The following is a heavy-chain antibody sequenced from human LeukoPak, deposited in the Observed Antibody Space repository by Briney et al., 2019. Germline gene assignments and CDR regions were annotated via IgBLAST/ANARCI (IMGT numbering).Heavy chain of an antibody. D-gene: IGHD3-22*01. Sequence: GGSLRLSCAASGFTFSSYAMHWVRQAPGKGLEWVAVISYDGSNKYYADSVKGRFTISRDNSKITLYLQMNSLRAEDTAVYYCARYAYDSSGYYLGHAFDIWGQGTMVTVSS. CDR1: GFTFSSYA. CDR3: ARYAYDSSGYYLGHAFDI. CDR2: ISYDGSNK. J-gene: IGHJ3*02. V-gene: IGHV3-30-3*01.